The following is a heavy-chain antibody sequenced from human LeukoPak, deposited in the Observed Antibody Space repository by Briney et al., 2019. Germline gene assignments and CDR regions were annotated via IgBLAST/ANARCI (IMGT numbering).Heavy chain of an antibody. J-gene: IGHJ6*03. CDR3: AKRRGLELTYYYHMDV. V-gene: IGHV3-23*01. CDR2: ISGSGGST. CDR1: GFTFSSYA. D-gene: IGHD1-7*01. Sequence: GGSLRLSCADPGFTFSSYAMSWVRQAPGKGLEWVSAISGSGGSTNYADSVKGRFTISRDNSKNTLYLQMNSLRADDTAVYYCAKRRGLELTYYYHMDVWGKGTTVTISS.